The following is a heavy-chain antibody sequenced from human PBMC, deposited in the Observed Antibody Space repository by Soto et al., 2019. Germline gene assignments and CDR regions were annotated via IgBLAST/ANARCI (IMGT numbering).Heavy chain of an antibody. D-gene: IGHD3-3*01. CDR2: IWYDGSNK. CDR1: GFTFSSYG. Sequence: TAQRVCRAASGFTFSSYGMHWVRQAPGKGLEWVAVIWYDGSNKYYADSVKGRFTISRDSSKNTLYLQMNSLRAEDTAVYYCARDLVFWSGYDFRYFYGIDVQGHG. CDR3: ARDLVFWSGYDFRYFYGIDV. J-gene: IGHJ6*02. V-gene: IGHV3-33*01.